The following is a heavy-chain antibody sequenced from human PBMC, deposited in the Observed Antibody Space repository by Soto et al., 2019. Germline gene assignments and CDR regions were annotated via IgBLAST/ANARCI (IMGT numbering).Heavy chain of an antibody. J-gene: IGHJ4*02. V-gene: IGHV3-72*01. CDR3: VGSRYDYRALYY. CDR2: IRNKANSYTT. Sequence: EVQLVESGGGVVQPGGSLRLSCAASGFTFSDHYMDWVRQAPGKGLEWVGRIRNKANSYTTEYAASVKDRFTISRDDSRNSLYLQMNRLKTEDSALYYCVGSRYDYRALYYWGQGTLVTVSS. CDR1: GFTFSDHY. D-gene: IGHD3-16*02.